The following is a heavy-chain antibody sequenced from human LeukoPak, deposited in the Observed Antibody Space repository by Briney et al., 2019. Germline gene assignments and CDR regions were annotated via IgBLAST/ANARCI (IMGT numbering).Heavy chain of an antibody. CDR2: IFDSGGRT. Sequence: PGGSPTPSCAASGCTFRTNGMSSVRHAPGKGLECVASIFDSGGRTYYADSVKGRFTISRDNSKNTLYLKMNCLRAEDTAVYYWARHVLAANDYLDAWGQGTLVTVSS. V-gene: IGHV3-23*01. D-gene: IGHD2-15*01. J-gene: IGHJ4*02. CDR3: ARHVLAANDYLDA. CDR1: GCTFRTNG.